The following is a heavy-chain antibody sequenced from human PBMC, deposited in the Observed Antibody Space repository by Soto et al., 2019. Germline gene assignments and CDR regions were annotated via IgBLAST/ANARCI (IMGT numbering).Heavy chain of an antibody. CDR2: ITWNGVTT. V-gene: IGHV3-20*04. J-gene: IGHJ3*02. D-gene: IGHD6-19*01. CDR3: ARDVGVAVAVDAFDI. Sequence: EEQLVESGGGVVRPGGSLTLSCAASGFRFDDFGMSWVRQAPGKGLEWVSGITWNGVTTGYVKSVKGRFTISRDNAQNSLYLQMGSLRAEDTAIYYCARDVGVAVAVDAFDIWGQGTVVTVSS. CDR1: GFRFDDFG.